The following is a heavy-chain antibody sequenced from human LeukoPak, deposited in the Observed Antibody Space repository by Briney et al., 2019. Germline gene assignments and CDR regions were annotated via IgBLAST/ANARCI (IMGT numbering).Heavy chain of an antibody. CDR3: ARDSHPVEYQLPLPLRQHNWFDP. Sequence: GGSLRLSCVASGFTFSSYSMNWVRQAPGKGLEWVSSISSSSSYIYYADSVKGRFTISRDNAKNSLYLQMNSLRAEDTAVYYCARDSHPVEYQLPLPLRQHNWFDPWGQGTLVTVSS. CDR2: ISSSSSYI. V-gene: IGHV3-21*01. J-gene: IGHJ5*02. CDR1: GFTFSSYS. D-gene: IGHD2-2*01.